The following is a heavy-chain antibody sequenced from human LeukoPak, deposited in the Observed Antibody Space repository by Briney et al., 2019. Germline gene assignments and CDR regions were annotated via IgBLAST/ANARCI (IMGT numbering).Heavy chain of an antibody. CDR1: GVSMSAFQ. D-gene: IGHD2-8*01. CDR3: ATSNDAKIAPFDH. V-gene: IGHV4-4*09. Sequence: SETLSLTCTVSGVSMSAFQWSWVRQPPEKGLEWIGCVNTKGETNYNPSLKSRVITSVDTPKSQFSLRLTSVTAADTAVYYCATSNDAKIAPFDHWGQGALVTVSS. CDR2: VNTKGET. J-gene: IGHJ4*02.